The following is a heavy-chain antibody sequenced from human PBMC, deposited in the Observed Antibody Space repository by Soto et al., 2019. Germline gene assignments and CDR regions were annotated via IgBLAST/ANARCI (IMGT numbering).Heavy chain of an antibody. Sequence: ASVKVSCKASGYTFTSYGISWVRQAPGQRLEWMGWISAYNGNTNYAQKLQGRVTMTTDTSTSTAYMELRSLRSDDTAVYYCARDQCSSTSCYPHWFDPWGQGTLVTVSS. CDR2: ISAYNGNT. J-gene: IGHJ5*02. V-gene: IGHV1-18*01. D-gene: IGHD2-2*01. CDR1: GYTFTSYG. CDR3: ARDQCSSTSCYPHWFDP.